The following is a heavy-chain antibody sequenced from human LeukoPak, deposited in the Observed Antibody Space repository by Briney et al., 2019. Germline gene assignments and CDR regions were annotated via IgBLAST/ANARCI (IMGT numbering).Heavy chain of an antibody. D-gene: IGHD5-18*01. Sequence: PGGSLRLSCAASGFTFSSYGMHWVRQAPGKGLEWVAVIWYDGSNKYYADSVKGRFTISRDNSKNTLYLQMNSLRAEDTAVYYCAKDVNVVTAMGVNAFDIWGQGTMVTVSS. CDR1: GFTFSSYG. V-gene: IGHV3-33*06. CDR3: AKDVNVVTAMGVNAFDI. CDR2: IWYDGSNK. J-gene: IGHJ3*02.